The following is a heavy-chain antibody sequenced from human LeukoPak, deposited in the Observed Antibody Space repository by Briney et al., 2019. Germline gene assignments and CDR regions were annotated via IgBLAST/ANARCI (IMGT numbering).Heavy chain of an antibody. D-gene: IGHD6-13*01. Sequence: GGSLRLPCAASGFTFSTYGMHWVRQALGKGLEWVAFIRYDGSDKYHADSVKGRFTISGDNSKNTLDLQMNSLRAEDTSVYYCAKGITSSWYTFEIWGQGTMVTVSS. V-gene: IGHV3-30*02. CDR3: AKGITSSWYTFEI. CDR2: IRYDGSDK. CDR1: GFTFSTYG. J-gene: IGHJ3*02.